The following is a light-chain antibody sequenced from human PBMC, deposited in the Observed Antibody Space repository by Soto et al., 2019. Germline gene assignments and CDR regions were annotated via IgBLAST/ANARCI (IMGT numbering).Light chain of an antibody. CDR3: LVWDSSLLHRV. CDR2: DDS. V-gene: IGLV3-21*02. Sequence: SYELTQSPSVSVAPGQTARITCGGNNIGTKSVHWFQQRPGRAPVLVVFDDSDRPSGIPERFSGSKSGSTATLTITRVEAGDEADYYCLVWDSSLLHRVFGTGTKVTVL. J-gene: IGLJ1*01. CDR1: NIGTKS.